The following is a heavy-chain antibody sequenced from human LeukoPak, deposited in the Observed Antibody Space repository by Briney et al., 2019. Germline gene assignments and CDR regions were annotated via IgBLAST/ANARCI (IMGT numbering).Heavy chain of an antibody. D-gene: IGHD3-10*01. J-gene: IGHJ4*02. Sequence: GASVKVSCKASGGTFSSYAISWVRQAPGQGLEWMGRIIPIFGTANYAQEFQGRVTITTDESTSTAYMELSSLRSEDTAVYYCARGTDYYGSGGYTFDYWGQGTLVTVSS. CDR1: GGTFSSYA. V-gene: IGHV1-69*05. CDR3: ARGTDYYGSGGYTFDY. CDR2: IIPIFGTA.